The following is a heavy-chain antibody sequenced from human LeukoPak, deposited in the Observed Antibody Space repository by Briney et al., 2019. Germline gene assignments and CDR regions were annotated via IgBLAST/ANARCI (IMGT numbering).Heavy chain of an antibody. CDR1: GFTFSSNA. J-gene: IGHJ2*01. Sequence: GGSLRLSCAASGFTFSSNAMHWVRQAPGKGLEWVAIISYDGSNKYYADSVKGRFTISRDKSKNTLYLQMNSLRAGDTAVYYCARAAYSSTWYSRYFDLWGRGTLVTVSS. V-gene: IGHV3-30*04. CDR3: ARAAYSSTWYSRYFDL. CDR2: ISYDGSNK. D-gene: IGHD6-13*01.